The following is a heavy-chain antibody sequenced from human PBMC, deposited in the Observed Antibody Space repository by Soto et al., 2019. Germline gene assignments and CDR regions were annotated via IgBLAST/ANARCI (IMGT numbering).Heavy chain of an antibody. CDR2: INPSGGST. D-gene: IGHD3-3*01. CDR1: GYTFTSYY. V-gene: IGHV1-46*03. CDR3: ARDAIRITIFGVVQRPNWFDP. Sequence: QVQLVQSGAEVKKPGASVKVSCKASGYTFTSYYMHWVRQAPGQGLEWMGIINPSGGSTSYAQKFQGRVTMTRDTSTSTVYMELSSLRSEDTAVHYCARDAIRITIFGVVQRPNWFDPWGQGTLVTVSS. J-gene: IGHJ5*02.